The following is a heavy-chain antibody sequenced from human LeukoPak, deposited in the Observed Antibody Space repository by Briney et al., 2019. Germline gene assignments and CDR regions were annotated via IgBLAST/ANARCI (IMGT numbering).Heavy chain of an antibody. CDR2: IYYSGST. J-gene: IGHJ3*02. CDR3: ATHSGSYFGDAFDI. V-gene: IGHV4-59*01. CDR1: GGSINSYY. D-gene: IGHD1-26*01. Sequence: PSETLSLTCTVSGGSINSYYWSWIRQPPGKGLEWIGYIYYSGSTNYNPSLKSRVTISVDTSKNQFSLKLSSVTAADTAVYYCATHSGSYFGDAFDIWGQGTMVTVSS.